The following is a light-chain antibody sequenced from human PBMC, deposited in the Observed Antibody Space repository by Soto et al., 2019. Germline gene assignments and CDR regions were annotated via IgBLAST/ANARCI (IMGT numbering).Light chain of an antibody. J-gene: IGLJ1*01. V-gene: IGLV2-8*01. CDR1: SSDVGGSNY. CDR2: DVN. Sequence: QSALTQPPSASGSPGQSVTISCTGTSSDVGGSNYVSWYQQHPGKAPKLMIYDVNKRPSGVPDRFSGSKSGNTASLTVSGLQAEDEADYYCISYAGSNTYVFGTGTKLTVL. CDR3: ISYAGSNTYV.